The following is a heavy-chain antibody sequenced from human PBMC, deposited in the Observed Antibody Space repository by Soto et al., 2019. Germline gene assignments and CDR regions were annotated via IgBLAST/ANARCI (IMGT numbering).Heavy chain of an antibody. J-gene: IGHJ6*02. V-gene: IGHV1-46*01. CDR2: INPSGGST. D-gene: IGHD5-18*01. CDR3: ARREYNYENMDV. CDR1: GYTFTTYY. Sequence: ASVKVSCKTSGYTFTTYYMHWVRRAPGQGLEWMGMINPSGGSTSYAQKFQGRVTMTRDTSTRTIYMELSSLRRDATAIYYCARREYNYENMDVCGEGPKVTV.